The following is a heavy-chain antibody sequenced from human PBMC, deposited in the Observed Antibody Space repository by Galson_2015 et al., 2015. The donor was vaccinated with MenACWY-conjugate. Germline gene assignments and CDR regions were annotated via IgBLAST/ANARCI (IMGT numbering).Heavy chain of an antibody. D-gene: IGHD2-21*02. Sequence: SLRLSCAGSGFSFSNHWMYWVRQAPGKGLEWVAFIRPEGSDQYYADSVKGRFTISRDNSKSSLSLQMNSLRPGDTAVYCCAKECGGGCSADNWGQGALVTVSS. CDR2: IRPEGSDQ. J-gene: IGHJ4*02. CDR1: GFSFSNHW. V-gene: IGHV3-30*02. CDR3: AKECGGGCSADN.